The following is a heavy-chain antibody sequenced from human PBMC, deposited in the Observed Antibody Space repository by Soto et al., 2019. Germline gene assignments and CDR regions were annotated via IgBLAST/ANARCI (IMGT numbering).Heavy chain of an antibody. V-gene: IGHV3-49*03. J-gene: IGHJ6*03. CDR1: GFTFGDYA. CDR3: TRVHPYYYYYYMDV. CDR2: IRSKAYGGTT. Sequence: HPGGSLRLSCTASGFTFGDYAMSWFRQAPGKGLERVGFIRSKAYGGTTEYAASVKGRLTISRDDSKSIAYLQMNSLKTEDSAVYYCTRVHPYYYYYYMDVWGKGTTVTVSS.